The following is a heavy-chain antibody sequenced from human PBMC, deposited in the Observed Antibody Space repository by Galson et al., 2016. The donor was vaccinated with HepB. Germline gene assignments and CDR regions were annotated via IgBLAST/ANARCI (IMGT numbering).Heavy chain of an antibody. D-gene: IGHD3-10*01. CDR2: IYSAGNT. CDR3: AGEHDSGSSNHYYYGMDV. Sequence: SLRLSCAASGFTVSNNYMSWVRQAPGKGLEWVSTIYSAGNTYYADSVKGRFIISRDNSKNTVYLQVNSLRAEDTAVYYCAGEHDSGSSNHYYYGMDVWGLGTTVTVSS. V-gene: IGHV3-53*01. J-gene: IGHJ6*02. CDR1: GFTVSNNY.